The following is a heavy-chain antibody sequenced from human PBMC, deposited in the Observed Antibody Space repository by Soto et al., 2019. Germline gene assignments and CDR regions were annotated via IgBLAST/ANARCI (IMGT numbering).Heavy chain of an antibody. CDR3: ARESSGRYYFDY. Sequence: QVQLQESGPGLVKPSETLSLTCTVSGGSISSYYWSWIRQPPGKGLEWIGYIYCSGSTNYNPSLKSRVTISVDTSKNQFSLKLSSVTAADTAVYYCARESSGRYYFDYWGQGTLVTVSS. D-gene: IGHD6-19*01. V-gene: IGHV4-59*01. J-gene: IGHJ4*02. CDR2: IYCSGST. CDR1: GGSISSYY.